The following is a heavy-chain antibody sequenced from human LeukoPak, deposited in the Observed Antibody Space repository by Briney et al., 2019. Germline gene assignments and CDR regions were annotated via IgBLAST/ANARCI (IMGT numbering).Heavy chain of an antibody. V-gene: IGHV4-59*01. J-gene: IGHJ4*03. CDR3: AREIQGRGACYFAY. CDR1: NGSLNNYY. CDR2: VYYSGST. Sequence: SETLSLTCTVSNGSLNNYYWAWIRQPPGKELEWIGYVYYSGSTNYNPSLKSRVTMSVDTSTNEFSLQLTSVTAADTAVYFCAREIQGRGACYFAYWGQGKLVTVSS. D-gene: IGHD3-10*01.